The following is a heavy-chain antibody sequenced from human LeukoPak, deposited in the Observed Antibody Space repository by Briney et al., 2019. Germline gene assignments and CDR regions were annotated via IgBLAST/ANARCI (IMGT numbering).Heavy chain of an antibody. CDR1: GGTFSSYA. J-gene: IGHJ4*02. CDR2: IIPIFGTA. CDR3: ARGGRRYSGYGFCEF. D-gene: IGHD5-12*01. Sequence: ASVKVSCKASGGTFSSYAISWVRQAPGQGLEWMGGIIPIFGTANYAQKFQGRVTITADESTSTAYMELSSLRSEDTAVYYCARGGRRYSGYGFCEFWGQGTLVTVSS. V-gene: IGHV1-69*13.